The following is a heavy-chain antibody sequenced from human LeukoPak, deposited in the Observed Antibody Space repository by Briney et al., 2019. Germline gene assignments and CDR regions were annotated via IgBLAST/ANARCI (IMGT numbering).Heavy chain of an antibody. D-gene: IGHD5-24*01. J-gene: IGHJ4*02. V-gene: IGHV1-46*01. CDR2: INPSGGST. CDR1: GYTFTSYY. Sequence: ASVKVSCKASGYTFTSYYMHWVRQAPGQGLEWMGIINPSGGSTSYAQKFQGRVTMTRDTFTSTVYMELSSLRSEDTAVYYCARVIDRGDGYNSDPYYFDYWGQGTLVTVSS. CDR3: ARVIDRGDGYNSDPYYFDY.